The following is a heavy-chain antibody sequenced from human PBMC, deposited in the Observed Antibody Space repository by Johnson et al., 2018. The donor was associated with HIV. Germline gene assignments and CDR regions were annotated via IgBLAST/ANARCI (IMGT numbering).Heavy chain of an antibody. D-gene: IGHD3-10*01. CDR2: IWYDGSNK. J-gene: IGHJ3*02. CDR1: GFTFSSYG. V-gene: IGHV3-33*01. Sequence: QVQLVESGGGLVQPGGSLRLSCAASGFTFSSYGMHWVRQAPGKGLEWVAVIWYDGSNKYYADSVKGRFTISRDNAKNSLCLQMNSLRAVDTAVYCARESPGLGGNGFDIWGQGTMVTVSS. CDR3: ARESPGLGGNGFDI.